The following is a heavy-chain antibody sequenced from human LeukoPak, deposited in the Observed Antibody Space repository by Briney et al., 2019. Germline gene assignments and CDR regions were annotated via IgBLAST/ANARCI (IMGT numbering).Heavy chain of an antibody. J-gene: IGHJ4*02. CDR3: ARGVYGDIGNY. CDR1: GGTFSSYA. V-gene: IGHV1-69*13. Sequence: SVTVSCTASGGTFSSYAISWVRQAPGQGLELTGGIIPIFGTANYAQKFQGRVTITADESTSTAYMELSSLRSEDTAVYYCARGVYGDIGNYWGQGTLVTVSS. CDR2: IIPIFGTA. D-gene: IGHD4-17*01.